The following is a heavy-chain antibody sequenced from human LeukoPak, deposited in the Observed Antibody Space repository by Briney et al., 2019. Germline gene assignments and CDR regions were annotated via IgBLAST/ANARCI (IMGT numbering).Heavy chain of an antibody. CDR1: GYTFTSYD. V-gene: IGHV1-8*01. J-gene: IGHJ4*02. D-gene: IGHD3-22*01. CDR3: ARGGYYYDSSGYKRSYFDY. CDR2: MNPNSGNT. Sequence: ASVKVSCKASGYTFTSYDINWVRQATGQGLEWMGWMNPNSGNTGYAQKFQGRVTMTRNTSISTAYMELSSLRSEDTAVYYCARGGYYYDSSGYKRSYFDYWGQGTLVTVYS.